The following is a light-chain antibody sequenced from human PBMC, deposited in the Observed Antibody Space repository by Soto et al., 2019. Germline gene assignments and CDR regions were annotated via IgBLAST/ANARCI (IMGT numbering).Light chain of an antibody. Sequence: EIVMTQSPATLSVSPGERATLSCTASHYIYSNVAWFQQRPCQAPRLLIYRASTRATGTPARFSGSGSGTEFTLTITSLQSEDFALYYCQQYHNLWTFGQGTEVEIK. CDR2: RAS. V-gene: IGKV3-15*01. CDR1: HYIYSN. J-gene: IGKJ1*01. CDR3: QQYHNLWT.